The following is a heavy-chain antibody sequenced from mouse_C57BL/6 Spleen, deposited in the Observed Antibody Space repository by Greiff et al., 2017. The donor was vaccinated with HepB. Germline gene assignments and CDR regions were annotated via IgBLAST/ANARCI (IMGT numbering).Heavy chain of an antibody. CDR1: GFSLTSYG. CDR2: IWRGGST. J-gene: IGHJ4*01. V-gene: IGHV2-5*01. Sequence: QVHVKQSGPGLVQPSQSLSITCTVSGFSLTSYGVHWVRQSPGKGLEWLGVIWRGGSTDYNAAFMSRLSITKDNSKSQVFFKMNSLQADDTAIYYCAKKRGNYYAMDYWGQGTSVTVSS. CDR3: AKKRGNYYAMDY. D-gene: IGHD2-1*01.